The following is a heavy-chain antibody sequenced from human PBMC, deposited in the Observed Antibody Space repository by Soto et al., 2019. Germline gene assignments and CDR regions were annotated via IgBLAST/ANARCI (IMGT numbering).Heavy chain of an antibody. CDR2: IFWNDDE. J-gene: IGHJ5*02. D-gene: IGHD2-21*01. CDR1: GFSLSTSEVG. Sequence: SGPTLVNPTQTLTLTCTFSGFSLSTSEVGVGWIRQPPGKALEWLALIFWNDDERYNPSLKSRLTITKDISKNQVVLTMTNMDPVDTATYYCAHSRLFDWFDPWGQGTLVTVSS. V-gene: IGHV2-5*01. CDR3: AHSRLFDWFDP.